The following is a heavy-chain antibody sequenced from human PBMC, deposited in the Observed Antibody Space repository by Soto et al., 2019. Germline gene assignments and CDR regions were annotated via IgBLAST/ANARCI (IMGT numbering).Heavy chain of an antibody. D-gene: IGHD4-4*01. CDR2: IYYSGST. CDR1: GGSISSYY. Sequence: PSETLSLTCTVSGGSISSYYWSWIRQPPGKGLEWIGYIYYSGSTNYNPSLKSRVTISVDTSKNQFSLKLSSVTAADTAVYYCARDTHDYSNPHSKHWFDPWGQGTLVTVSS. CDR3: ARDTHDYSNPHSKHWFDP. V-gene: IGHV4-59*01. J-gene: IGHJ5*02.